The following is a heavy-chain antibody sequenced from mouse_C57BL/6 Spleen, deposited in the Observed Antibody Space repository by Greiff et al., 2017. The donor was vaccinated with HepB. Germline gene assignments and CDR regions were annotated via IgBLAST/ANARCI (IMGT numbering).Heavy chain of an antibody. CDR2: IDPSDSET. J-gene: IGHJ4*01. V-gene: IGHV1-52*01. CDR3: ARSFTTVVRYYYAMDY. CDR1: GYTFTSYW. D-gene: IGHD1-1*01. Sequence: VQLQQPGAELVRPGSSVKLSKASGYTFTSYWMHWVKQRPIQGLEWIGNIDPSDSETHYNQKFKDKATLTVDKSSSTAYMQLSSLTSEDSAVYYCARSFTTVVRYYYAMDYWGQGTSVTVSS.